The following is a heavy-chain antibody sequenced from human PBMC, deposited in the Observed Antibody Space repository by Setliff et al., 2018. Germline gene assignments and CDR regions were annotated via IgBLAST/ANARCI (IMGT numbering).Heavy chain of an antibody. CDR2: IYPGDSHT. Sequence: GESLKISCKGSGYSFSNFWIGWVRQMPGKGLEWMGIIYPGDSHTRYSPSFQGQVTISVDKSISTAYLQWSSLKASDSAMYYCARQGPGVVTEKNAFDIWGQGTMVTVSS. CDR1: GYSFSNFW. D-gene: IGHD2-21*02. CDR3: ARQGPGVVTEKNAFDI. V-gene: IGHV5-51*01. J-gene: IGHJ3*02.